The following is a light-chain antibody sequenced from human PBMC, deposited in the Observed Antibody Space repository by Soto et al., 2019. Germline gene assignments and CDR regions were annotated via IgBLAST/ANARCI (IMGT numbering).Light chain of an antibody. V-gene: IGKV3-20*01. CDR3: QQYGSSPPSVT. Sequence: EIVMTQSTASLSVSPGERVTLSCRASQSVSSSYLAWYQHKPGQAPRLLIYGASNRATGIPDRFSGSGSGTDFTLTISRLEPEDFAVYYCQQYGSSPPSVTFGQGTRLEIK. CDR2: GAS. J-gene: IGKJ5*01. CDR1: QSVSSSY.